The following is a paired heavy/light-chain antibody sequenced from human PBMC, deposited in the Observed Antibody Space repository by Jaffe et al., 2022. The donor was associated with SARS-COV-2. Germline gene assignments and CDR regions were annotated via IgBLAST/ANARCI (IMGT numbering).Light chain of an antibody. J-gene: IGKJ2*01. CDR3: QQSYSTAYT. V-gene: IGKV1-39*01. CDR2: AAS. CDR1: QSISSY. Sequence: DIQMTQSPSSLSASVGDRVTITCRASQSISSYLNWYQQKPGKAPKLLIYAASSLQSGVPSRFSGSGSGTDFTLTISSLQPEDFATYYCQQSYSTAYTFGQGTKLEIK.
Heavy chain of an antibody. CDR3: ARIPILDYGDYLLGYYYGMDV. D-gene: IGHD4-17*01. J-gene: IGHJ6*02. V-gene: IGHV4-39*01. Sequence: QLQLQESGPGLVKPSETLSLTCTVSGGSISSSSYYWGWIRQPPGKGLEWIGSIYYSGSTYYNPSLKSRVTISVDTSKNQFSLKLSSVTAADTAVYYCARIPILDYGDYLLGYYYGMDVWGQGTTVTVSS. CDR1: GGSISSSSYY. CDR2: IYYSGST.